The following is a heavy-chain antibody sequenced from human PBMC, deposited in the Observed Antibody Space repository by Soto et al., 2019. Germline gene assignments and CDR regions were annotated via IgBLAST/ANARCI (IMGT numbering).Heavy chain of an antibody. Sequence: SETLSLTCTVSGGSISSYYWSWIRQPPGKGLEWIGYIYYSGSTNYNPSLKSRVTISVDTSKNQFSLKLSSVTAADTAVYYCAKSDCSGGSCPKDYYYYYMDVWGKGTTVTVSS. J-gene: IGHJ6*03. D-gene: IGHD2-15*01. V-gene: IGHV4-59*01. CDR2: IYYSGST. CDR1: GGSISSYY. CDR3: AKSDCSGGSCPKDYYYYYMDV.